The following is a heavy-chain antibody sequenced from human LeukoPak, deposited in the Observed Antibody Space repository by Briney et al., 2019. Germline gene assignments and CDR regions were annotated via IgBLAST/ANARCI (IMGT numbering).Heavy chain of an antibody. J-gene: IGHJ5*02. Sequence: GGSLRLSCAASGFTFSDYYMSWIRQAPGKGLEWVSYISSSGSTIYYADSVKGRFTISRDNAKNSVFLQMNSLRAEDTAVYYCARDGYDCSSTSCYGPNWFDPWGQGTLVTVSS. CDR3: ARDGYDCSSTSCYGPNWFDP. V-gene: IGHV3-11*04. CDR2: ISSSGSTI. CDR1: GFTFSDYY. D-gene: IGHD2-2*01.